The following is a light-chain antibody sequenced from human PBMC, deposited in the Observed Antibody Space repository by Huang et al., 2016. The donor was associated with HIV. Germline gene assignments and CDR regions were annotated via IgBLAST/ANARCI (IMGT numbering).Light chain of an antibody. V-gene: IGKV4-1*01. Sequence: DIVMTQSPDSLAVSLGERASINCKSSQRVLSNFNNKTYLAWYQQKPGQPPKLLIYWASTRESGVPDRFSGSGSETDFTLTISSLQAEDVAFYYCQHYYSSPITFGGGTKVEIK. CDR3: QHYYSSPIT. CDR1: QRVLSNFNNKTY. J-gene: IGKJ4*01. CDR2: WAS.